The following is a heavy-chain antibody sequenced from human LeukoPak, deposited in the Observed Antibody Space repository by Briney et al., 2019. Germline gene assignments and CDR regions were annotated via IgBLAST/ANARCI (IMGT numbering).Heavy chain of an antibody. CDR2: IRSKTDGGTT. Sequence: GGSLRLSCAASGFTFSNAWMSWVRQAPGKGLEWVGRIRSKTDGGTTDYAAPVKGRSTISRDDSKNTLYLQMNSLKTEDTAVYYCTTEYYYDSSGYYSIAFDIWGQGTMVTVSS. CDR1: GFTFSNAW. CDR3: TTEYYYDSSGYYSIAFDI. J-gene: IGHJ3*02. V-gene: IGHV3-15*01. D-gene: IGHD3-22*01.